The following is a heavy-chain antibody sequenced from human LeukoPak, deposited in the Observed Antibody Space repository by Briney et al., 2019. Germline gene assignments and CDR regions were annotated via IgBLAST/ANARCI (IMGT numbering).Heavy chain of an antibody. CDR3: ERHASAAGTMDY. Sequence: PSETLSLTCAVYGGSFSGYYWSWIRQPPGKGLEGIGEINHSGSNNYNPSLKSRVTISVDTSKNQFSLKLSSVPAAHTRVYYWERHASAAGTMDYWGQRTLVTVSS. V-gene: IGHV4-34*01. J-gene: IGHJ4*02. CDR1: GGSFSGYY. D-gene: IGHD6-13*01. CDR2: INHSGSN.